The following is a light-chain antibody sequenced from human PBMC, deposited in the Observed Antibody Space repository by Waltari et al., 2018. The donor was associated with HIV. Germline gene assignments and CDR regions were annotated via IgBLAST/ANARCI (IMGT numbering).Light chain of an antibody. CDR1: NIGSNS. Sequence: SYLLPQPPSVPVAPLQTARITWGGNNIGSNSVHYYQQKPGQAPVLLVYDDNDRPSGILERFSGSNSGNSATLTISRVEAGDEADYYCQVWDSSSNHAVFGGGTQLTVL. V-gene: IGLV3-21*02. CDR3: QVWDSSSNHAV. CDR2: DDN. J-gene: IGLJ3*02.